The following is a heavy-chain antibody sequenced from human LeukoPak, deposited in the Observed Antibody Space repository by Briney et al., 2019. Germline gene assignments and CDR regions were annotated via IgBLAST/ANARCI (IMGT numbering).Heavy chain of an antibody. CDR2: IIPIFGTA. Sequence: ASVKVSCKASGGTFSSYAISWVRQAPGQGLEWMGRIIPIFGTANYAQKFQGRVTITTDESTSTAYMELSSLRSEDTAVYYCASRYSYGTPAYFDYWGQGTLVTVSS. J-gene: IGHJ4*02. CDR1: GGTFSSYA. V-gene: IGHV1-69*05. CDR3: ASRYSYGTPAYFDY. D-gene: IGHD5-18*01.